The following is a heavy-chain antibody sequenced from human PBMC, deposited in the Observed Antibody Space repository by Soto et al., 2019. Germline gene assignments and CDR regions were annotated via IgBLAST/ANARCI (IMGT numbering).Heavy chain of an antibody. CDR1: GFPFGPYW. D-gene: IGHD3-16*01. CDR3: VRTGDDY. V-gene: IGHV3-7*05. CDR2: IKQDGSEK. J-gene: IGHJ4*02. Sequence: EVQLVESGGGLVQLGGPLTLSCAAFGFPFGPYWMGWVRQAPGKGLEWVATIKQDGSEKFYMDSVKGRFTISRDNAKKSLYLQMNSLRADDTALYYCVRTGDDYWGQGTLVTVSS.